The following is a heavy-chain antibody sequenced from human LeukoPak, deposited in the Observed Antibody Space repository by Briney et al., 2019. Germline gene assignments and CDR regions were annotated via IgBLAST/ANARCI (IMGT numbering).Heavy chain of an antibody. D-gene: IGHD1-26*01. CDR2: ISGGGDIT. Sequence: GGSLRLSCAASGFTFSDYAMSWVRQAPAKGLEWVSVISGGGDITYHADSVKGRFTISRDNSENTVYPQMNSLRAEDTAVYYCAKEQVVSPPWVSYFDYWAQGTLVTVSS. J-gene: IGHJ4*02. V-gene: IGHV3-23*01. CDR3: AKEQVVSPPWVSYFDY. CDR1: GFTFSDYA.